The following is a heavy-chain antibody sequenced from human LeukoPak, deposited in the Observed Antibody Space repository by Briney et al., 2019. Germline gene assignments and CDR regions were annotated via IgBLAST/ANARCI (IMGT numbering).Heavy chain of an antibody. CDR2: VAKHGRID. V-gene: IGHV3-30*02. Sequence: GGSLRLSCAASGFIFSDYDMHWARQAPGKGLEWLAYVAKHGRIDYYADSVKGRFTASRDNSRSTAYLQMNSLTPDDSAVYYCARGLMWLVDYWGQGTLVTVSA. D-gene: IGHD6-19*01. CDR1: GFIFSDYD. CDR3: ARGLMWLVDY. J-gene: IGHJ4*02.